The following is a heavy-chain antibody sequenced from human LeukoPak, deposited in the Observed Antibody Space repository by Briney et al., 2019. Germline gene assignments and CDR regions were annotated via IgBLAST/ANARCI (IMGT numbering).Heavy chain of an antibody. V-gene: IGHV1-69*06. Sequence: ASVKVSCKASGGTFSSYAISWVRQAPGQGLEWMGGIIPIFGTANYAQKFQGRVTITADKSTSTAYMELSRLIADDTAVYYCARDRSRWLVMFWFDPWGQGTLVTVSS. J-gene: IGHJ5*02. CDR1: GGTFSSYA. CDR3: ARDRSRWLVMFWFDP. D-gene: IGHD6-19*01. CDR2: IIPIFGTA.